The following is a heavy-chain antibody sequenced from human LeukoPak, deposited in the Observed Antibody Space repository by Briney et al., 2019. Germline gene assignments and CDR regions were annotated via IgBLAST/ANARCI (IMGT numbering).Heavy chain of an antibody. CDR2: IYYTGGA. J-gene: IGHJ6*02. CDR1: GGSITSSDYY. V-gene: IGHV4-30-4*08. D-gene: IGHD6-13*01. Sequence: SETLSLTCTVSGGSITSSDYYWSWIRQPPGKGLEWIGYIYYTGGASYIPSLKSRVIISVDRSKNQFSLKLSSVTAADTAMYYCARQPSSSWHMDVWGQGTTVTVSS. CDR3: ARQPSSSWHMDV.